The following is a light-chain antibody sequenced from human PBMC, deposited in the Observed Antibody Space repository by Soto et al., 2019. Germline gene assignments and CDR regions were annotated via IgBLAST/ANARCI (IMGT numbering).Light chain of an antibody. Sequence: IVLTQSPATLSLSPGDRASLSCMASQSVGTSLTWYQQKPGQTPRLLIYDASTRATGIPARFSGSGSGTDFTPTISSLETEDFAVYYCQQRSSRFGGGTKVDIK. V-gene: IGKV3-11*01. J-gene: IGKJ4*01. CDR2: DAS. CDR1: QSVGTS. CDR3: QQRSSR.